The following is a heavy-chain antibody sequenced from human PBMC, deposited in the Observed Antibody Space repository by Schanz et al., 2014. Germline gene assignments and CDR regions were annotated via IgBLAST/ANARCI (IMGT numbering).Heavy chain of an antibody. V-gene: IGHV3-30*04. D-gene: IGHD6-6*01. Sequence: QVQLVESGGGVVQPGRSLRLSCAASGFTFSNFAMHWVRQAPGKGLEWVTIISHDGSIQYGADSVKGRFTLSRDNSKNTLYLQMNSLRAEDTAVYYCAKIWKGHPIEVRPGWSDGMDVWGQGTTVTVSS. CDR2: ISHDGSIQ. CDR1: GFTFSNFA. J-gene: IGHJ6*02. CDR3: AKIWKGHPIEVRPGWSDGMDV.